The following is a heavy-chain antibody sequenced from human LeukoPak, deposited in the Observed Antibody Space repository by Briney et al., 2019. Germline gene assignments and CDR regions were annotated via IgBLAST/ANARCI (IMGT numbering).Heavy chain of an antibody. CDR1: GGSFSGYY. CDR3: ARESVRTDAFDI. D-gene: IGHD1-14*01. Sequence: SETLSLTCAVYGGSFSGYYWTWIRQSPGKGLEWIGEINHSGSTNYNPSLKSRVTISVDTSKNQFSLKLSSVTAADTAVYYCARESVRTDAFDIWGQGTMVTVSS. J-gene: IGHJ3*02. CDR2: INHSGST. V-gene: IGHV4-34*01.